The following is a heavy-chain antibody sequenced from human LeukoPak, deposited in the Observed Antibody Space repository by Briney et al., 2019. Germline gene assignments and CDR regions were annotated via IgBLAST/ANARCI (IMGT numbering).Heavy chain of an antibody. J-gene: IGHJ6*02. CDR3: AKLNQGDYVNHYYYGMDV. CDR2: ISYDGSNK. CDR1: GFTFSSYG. D-gene: IGHD4-17*01. V-gene: IGHV3-30*18. Sequence: GGSLRLSCAASGFTFSSYGMHWVRQAPGKGLEWVAVISYDGSNKYYADSVKGRFTISRDNSKNTLYLQMNSLRAEDTAVYYCAKLNQGDYVNHYYYGMDVWGQGTTVTVSS.